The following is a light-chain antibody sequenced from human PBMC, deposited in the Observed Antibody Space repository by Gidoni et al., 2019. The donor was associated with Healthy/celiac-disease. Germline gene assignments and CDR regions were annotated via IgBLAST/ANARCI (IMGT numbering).Light chain of an antibody. CDR1: QSISSY. CDR2: AAS. J-gene: IGKJ1*01. V-gene: IGKV1-39*01. Sequence: DIQMTQSPSSLSASVGDRVTITCRASQSISSYLNWYQQQPGTAPKLVIYAASSLQSGVPSRCSGSGSGTYFTLTISSLQPEDFATYYCQHGYRSWTFGQGTKVEIK. CDR3: QHGYRSWT.